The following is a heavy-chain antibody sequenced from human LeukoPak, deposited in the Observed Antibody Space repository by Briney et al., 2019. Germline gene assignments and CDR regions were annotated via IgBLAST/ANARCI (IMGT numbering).Heavy chain of an antibody. V-gene: IGHV4-30-4*01. J-gene: IGHJ4*02. CDR1: GGSISSGDSY. Sequence: SQTLSLTCTVSGGSISSGDSYWSWIRQPPGKGLEWIGYIYYSGSTNYNPSLKSRVTISVDTSKNQFSLKLSSVTAADTAVYYCARLEQQLVEAPFDYWGQGTLVTVSS. CDR2: IYYSGST. D-gene: IGHD6-13*01. CDR3: ARLEQQLVEAPFDY.